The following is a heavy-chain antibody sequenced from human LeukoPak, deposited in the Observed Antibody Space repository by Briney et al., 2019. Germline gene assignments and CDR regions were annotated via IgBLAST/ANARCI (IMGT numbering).Heavy chain of an antibody. CDR3: TLNNWYENGFDP. V-gene: IGHV3-21*04. Sequence: GGSLRLSCAASGFTFSDYSMNWVRQAPGKGLEWVSSITSRSSFIYYGDSVKGRFTMSRDNAKNSLYLQMNSLKTEDTAVYYCTLNNWYENGFDPWGQGTLVTVSS. CDR2: ITSRSSFI. CDR1: GFTFSDYS. D-gene: IGHD1-1*01. J-gene: IGHJ5*02.